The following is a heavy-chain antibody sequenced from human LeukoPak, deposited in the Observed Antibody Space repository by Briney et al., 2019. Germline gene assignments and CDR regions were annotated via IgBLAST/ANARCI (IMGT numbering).Heavy chain of an antibody. V-gene: IGHV1-2*02. CDR1: GYTFTGYY. Sequence: ASVKVSCKASGYTFTGYYMHWVRQAPGQGLEWMGWINPNSGGTNYAQKFQGRVTMTRDTSISTAYMELSRLRSDDTAVYYCARGPYTGYSSSWYVPLFYYFDYWGQGTLVTVSS. J-gene: IGHJ4*02. CDR3: ARGPYTGYSSSWYVPLFYYFDY. D-gene: IGHD6-13*01. CDR2: INPNSGGT.